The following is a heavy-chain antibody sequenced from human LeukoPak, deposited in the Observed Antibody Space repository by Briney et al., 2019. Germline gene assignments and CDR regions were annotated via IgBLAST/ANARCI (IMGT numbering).Heavy chain of an antibody. D-gene: IGHD3-22*01. CDR2: IYHSGST. CDR1: GGSISSGGYS. V-gene: IGHV4-30-2*01. Sequence: SQTLSLTCAVSGGSISSGGYSWSWIRQPPGKGLEWIGYIYHSGSTYYNPSLKSRVTISVDRSKNQFSLKLSSVTAADTAVYYCVTYYFDSSGPKKNYWGQGTLVTVSS. J-gene: IGHJ4*02. CDR3: VTYYFDSSGPKKNY.